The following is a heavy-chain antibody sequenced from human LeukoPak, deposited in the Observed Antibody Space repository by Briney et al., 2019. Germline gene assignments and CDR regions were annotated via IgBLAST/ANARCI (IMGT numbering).Heavy chain of an antibody. V-gene: IGHV3-11*01. CDR1: GFVFSDYY. D-gene: IGHD2-8*01. Sequence: GGSLRLSCAASGFVFSDYYMSWIRQAPGKGLEWVSFISDGGRPLHYADSVKGRFTISRDNAKNSLYLQMNSLRDEDTAVYFCARRYCTPSSCYSDYWGQGALVTVSS. CDR2: ISDGGRPL. J-gene: IGHJ4*02. CDR3: ARRYCTPSSCYSDY.